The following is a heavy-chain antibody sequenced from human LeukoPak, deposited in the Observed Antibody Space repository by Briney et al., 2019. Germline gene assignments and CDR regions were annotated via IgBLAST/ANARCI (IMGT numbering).Heavy chain of an antibody. V-gene: IGHV1-2*02. Sequence: ASVKVSCTASGYTFTGYYMHWVRQAPGQGLEWMGWINPNSGGTNYAQKFQGRVTMTRDTSISTAYMELSRLRSDDTAVYYCARDWRTLNRGAVQLLRAWGQGTLVTVSS. CDR1: GYTFTGYY. CDR3: ARDWRTLNRGAVQLLRA. J-gene: IGHJ5*02. D-gene: IGHD5-18*01. CDR2: INPNSGGT.